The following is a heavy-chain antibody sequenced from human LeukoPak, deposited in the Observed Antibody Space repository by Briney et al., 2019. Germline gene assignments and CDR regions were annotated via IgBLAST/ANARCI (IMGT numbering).Heavy chain of an antibody. CDR2: INPASGGT. CDR1: GYTFSDNY. CDR3: ARERRGNWNQDFDY. Sequence: GASAKVSCETFGYTFSDNYIHWVRQAPGQRLEWMGWINPASGGTNDVQKFQGRVTMTRDTSIRTAYMELSRLTSDDTAVYYCARERRGNWNQDFDYWGQGTLVPVSA. J-gene: IGHJ4*02. V-gene: IGHV1-2*02. D-gene: IGHD1-1*01.